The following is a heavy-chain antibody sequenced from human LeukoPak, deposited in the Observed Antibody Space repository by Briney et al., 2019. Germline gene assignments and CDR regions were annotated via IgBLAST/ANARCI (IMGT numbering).Heavy chain of an antibody. CDR3: ARDGSGSYDPNWFDP. Sequence: ASVKVSCKASGGTFSSYAISWVRQAPGQGLEWMGWINPNSGGTNYAQKFQGRVTMTRDTSISTAYMELSRLRSDDTAVYYCARDGSGSYDPNWFDPWGQGTLVTVSS. D-gene: IGHD3-10*01. J-gene: IGHJ5*02. V-gene: IGHV1-2*02. CDR1: GGTFSSYA. CDR2: INPNSGGT.